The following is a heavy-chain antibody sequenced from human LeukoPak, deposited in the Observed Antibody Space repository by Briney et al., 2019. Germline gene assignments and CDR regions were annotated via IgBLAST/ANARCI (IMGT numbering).Heavy chain of an antibody. CDR2: IDSDGSST. Sequence: PGGSLRLSCAASGVTFSYYWMLWVRQAPGKGLVWVSRIDSDGSSTSYAGSVKGRFTISRDNAKNTLYLQMNSLRAEDTALYYCVREGGYDPFENWGQGTLVTVSS. CDR1: GVTFSYYW. D-gene: IGHD5-12*01. CDR3: VREGGYDPFEN. V-gene: IGHV3-74*01. J-gene: IGHJ4*02.